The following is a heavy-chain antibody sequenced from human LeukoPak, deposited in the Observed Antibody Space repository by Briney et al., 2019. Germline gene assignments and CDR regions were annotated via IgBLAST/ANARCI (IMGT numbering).Heavy chain of an antibody. CDR1: GFAFSSYW. V-gene: IGHV3-74*01. CDR2: INSDGGST. D-gene: IGHD4-11*01. J-gene: IGHJ5*02. CDR3: ARSVYSYYANWFDP. Sequence: GGSLRLSCAASGFAFSSYWMHWVRQAPGNGLVWVSRINSDGGSTTYADSVQGRFTISRDNAKNTLYLQMNSLRADDTAVYYCARSVYSYYANWFDPWGQGTLVTVSS.